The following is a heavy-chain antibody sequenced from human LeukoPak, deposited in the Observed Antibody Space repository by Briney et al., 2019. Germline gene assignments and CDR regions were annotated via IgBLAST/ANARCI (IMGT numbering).Heavy chain of an antibody. CDR3: ARYASGSYYDTSPGDY. CDR1: GYTFTNNW. D-gene: IGHD3-10*01. Sequence: PGESLKISCEISGYTFTNNWIAWVRQLPGKGLEWMGVIYPGDSDTRYSPSFQGQVTTSVDKSISTAYLQWSSLKASDTAMYYCARYASGSYYDTSPGDYWGQGTLVTVSS. V-gene: IGHV5-51*01. J-gene: IGHJ4*02. CDR2: IYPGDSDT.